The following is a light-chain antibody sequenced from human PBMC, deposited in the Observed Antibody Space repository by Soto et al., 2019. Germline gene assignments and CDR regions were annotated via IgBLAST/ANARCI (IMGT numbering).Light chain of an antibody. CDR2: TAS. CDR1: QNIKNY. J-gene: IGKJ1*01. CDR3: QQSYSTPWT. Sequence: DIQMTQSPSSLSASVGDRVTITCRASQNIKNYLSWYQQKPGKAPKLLIYTASSLQSGVPSRFSGSGFGTDFSLTIDSLQPDDFASYYCQQSYSTPWTFGRGTKVEIK. V-gene: IGKV1-39*01.